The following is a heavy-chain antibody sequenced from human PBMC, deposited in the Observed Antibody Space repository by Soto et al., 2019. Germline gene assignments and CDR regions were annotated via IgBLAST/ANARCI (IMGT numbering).Heavy chain of an antibody. V-gene: IGHV4-59*01. CDR2: IYYSGST. Sequence: PSETFSLSCPVSGDSIRSYYWTWIRQPPGKVLELIGYIYYSGSTRYNPSLKSRVTISVDMSKNKFSLKLSSVIAADTSGYYCARAYGGCDNCVDVWGQGAPVTV. CDR1: GDSIRSYY. D-gene: IGHD5-12*01. CDR3: ARAYGGCDNCVDV. J-gene: IGHJ6*01.